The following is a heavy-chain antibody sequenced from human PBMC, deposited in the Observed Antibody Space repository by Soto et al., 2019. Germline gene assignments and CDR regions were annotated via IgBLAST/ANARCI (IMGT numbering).Heavy chain of an antibody. CDR2: ISSSSSYI. D-gene: IGHD2-8*01. CDR1: GFTFSSYS. CDR3: ARDHCTNGVCYTDYYYMDV. V-gene: IGHV3-21*01. J-gene: IGHJ6*03. Sequence: GGSLRLSCAASGFTFSSYSMNWVRQAPGKGLEWVSSISSSSSYIYYTDSVKGRFTISRDNAKNSLYLQMNSLRAEDTAVYYCARDHCTNGVCYTDYYYMDVWGKGTTVTVS.